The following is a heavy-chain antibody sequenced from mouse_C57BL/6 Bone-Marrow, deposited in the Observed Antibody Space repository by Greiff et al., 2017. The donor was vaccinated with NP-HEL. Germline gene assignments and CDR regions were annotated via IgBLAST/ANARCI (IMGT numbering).Heavy chain of an antibody. Sequence: QVHVKQPGAELVKPGASVKLSCKASGYTFTSYWMHWVKQRPGQGLEWIGMIHPNSGSTNYNEKFKSKATLTVDKSSSTAYMQLSSLTSEDSAVYYCASPLLLRYPAWFAYWGQGTLVTVSA. J-gene: IGHJ3*01. D-gene: IGHD1-1*01. CDR2: IHPNSGST. V-gene: IGHV1-64*01. CDR3: ASPLLLRYPAWFAY. CDR1: GYTFTSYW.